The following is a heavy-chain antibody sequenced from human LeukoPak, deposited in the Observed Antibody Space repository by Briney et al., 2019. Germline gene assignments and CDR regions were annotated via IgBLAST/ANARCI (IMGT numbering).Heavy chain of an antibody. Sequence: PSETLSLTCNVSGVSISGFYWTWIRQPPGKGLEGIAYIHYSGSTNYNPSLKSRVTISVDTSKNQFSLKLSSVTAADTAVYYCARGLLWIDAFDIWGQGTMVTVSS. CDR2: IHYSGST. J-gene: IGHJ3*02. V-gene: IGHV4-59*01. D-gene: IGHD3-10*01. CDR3: ARGLLWIDAFDI. CDR1: GVSISGFY.